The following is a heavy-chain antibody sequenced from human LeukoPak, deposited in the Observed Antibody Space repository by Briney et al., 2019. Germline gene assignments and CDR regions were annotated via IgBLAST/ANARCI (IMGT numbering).Heavy chain of an antibody. D-gene: IGHD1-14*01. V-gene: IGHV3-20*04. CDR3: VRWAGNLDF. CDR2: INWNGGST. CDR1: GFTFDDYG. Sequence: GGSLRLSCAASGFTFDDYGMSWVRQAPGKGLEWVSGINWNGGSTGYADSVKGRFTISRDNAKNSLYLEMSSLRVEDTAIYYGVRWAGNLDFWGQGTLVSVSS. J-gene: IGHJ4*02.